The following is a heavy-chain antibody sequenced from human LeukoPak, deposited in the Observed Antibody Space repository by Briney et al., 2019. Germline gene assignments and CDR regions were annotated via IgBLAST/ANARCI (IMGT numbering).Heavy chain of an antibody. Sequence: GASVKVSCEASGYTFTSYYMHWVRQAPGQGLEWMGIINPSGGSTSYAQKFQGRVTMTRDTSTSTVYMELSSLRSEDTAVYYCARDPYYDFWSGDTHFDYWGQGTLVTVSS. CDR2: INPSGGST. CDR3: ARDPYYDFWSGDTHFDY. CDR1: GYTFTSYY. V-gene: IGHV1-46*01. D-gene: IGHD3-3*01. J-gene: IGHJ4*02.